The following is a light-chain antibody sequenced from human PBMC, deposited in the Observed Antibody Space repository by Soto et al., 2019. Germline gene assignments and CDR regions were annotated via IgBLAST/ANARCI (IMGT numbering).Light chain of an antibody. V-gene: IGLV2-14*01. CDR2: EVS. Sequence: QSALTQPASVSGSPGQSITISCTGTSSDVGGYNYVSWYQQHPGKAPKLIIYEVSNRPSGVSKPFSGSKSGNTASLTISGLQAEHEPHYYRHSYTSQSTGVFGTGTNVTVL. J-gene: IGLJ1*01. CDR3: HSYTSQSTGV. CDR1: SSDVGGYNY.